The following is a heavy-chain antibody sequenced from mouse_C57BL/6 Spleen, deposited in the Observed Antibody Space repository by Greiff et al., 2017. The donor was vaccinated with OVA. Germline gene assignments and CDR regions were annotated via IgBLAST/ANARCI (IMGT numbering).Heavy chain of an antibody. J-gene: IGHJ4*01. CDR2: IRSKSNNYAT. CDR3: GRHHEQTAQAPEYYAKDY. D-gene: IGHD3-2*02. V-gene: IGHV10-1*01. CDR1: GFSFNTYA. Sequence: EVQRVESGGGLVQPKGSLKLSCAASGFSFNTYAMNWVRQAPGKGLEWVARIRSKSNNYATYYADSVNDRFTISRDDSESMLYLQMNNLKDEDTAMYYCGRHHEQTAQAPEYYAKDYWGQGTSVTVSS.